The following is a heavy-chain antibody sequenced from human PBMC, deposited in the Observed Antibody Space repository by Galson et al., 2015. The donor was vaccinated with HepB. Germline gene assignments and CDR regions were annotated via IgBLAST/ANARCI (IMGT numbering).Heavy chain of an antibody. CDR3: ARGLTGFQLPTGY. V-gene: IGHV3-7*01. CDR1: GFTFSTYW. CDR2: IKQDGSEK. J-gene: IGHJ4*02. Sequence: SLRLSCAASGFTFSTYWMSWVRQAPGKGLEWVANIKQDGSEKYYVDSVKGRFIISRDNAKNSLYLQIHSLRVEDTAVYYCARGLTGFQLPTGYWGQGTLVTVSS. D-gene: IGHD2-2*01.